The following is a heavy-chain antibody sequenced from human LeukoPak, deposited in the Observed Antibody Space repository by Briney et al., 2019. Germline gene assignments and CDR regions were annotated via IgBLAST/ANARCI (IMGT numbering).Heavy chain of an antibody. CDR3: AKDYDILTGYSRLYDY. J-gene: IGHJ4*02. CDR2: ISGSGGST. Sequence: VGSLRLSCAASGFTFSNYGMHWVRQAPGKGLEWVSAISGSGGSTYYADSVKGRFTISRDNSKNTLYLQMNSLRAEDTAVYYCAKDYDILTGYSRLYDYWGQGTLVTVSS. D-gene: IGHD3-9*01. V-gene: IGHV3-23*01. CDR1: GFTFSNYG.